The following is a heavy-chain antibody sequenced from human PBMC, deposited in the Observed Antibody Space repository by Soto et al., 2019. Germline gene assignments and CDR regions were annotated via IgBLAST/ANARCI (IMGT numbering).Heavy chain of an antibody. D-gene: IGHD3-16*02. V-gene: IGHV1-2*04. Sequence: GASAKVTCNASRYTFTGYYVRCVRQAPGQGLEWMGWINPNSGGTNYAQNFQGWVTMTRDTSISTAYMELSRLTSDDTAVYYCARAHETRYRDYYYYYGMDVWGQGTTVTVSS. CDR1: RYTFTGYY. CDR2: INPNSGGT. CDR3: ARAHETRYRDYYYYYGMDV. J-gene: IGHJ6*02.